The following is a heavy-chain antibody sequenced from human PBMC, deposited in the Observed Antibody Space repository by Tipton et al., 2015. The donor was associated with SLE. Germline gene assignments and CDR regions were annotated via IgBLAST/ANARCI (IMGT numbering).Heavy chain of an antibody. D-gene: IGHD4-17*01. Sequence: TLSLTCTVSGGSISSSSYYWGWIRQPPGKGLEWIGSIYYSGSTNYNPSLKSRVTISVDTSKNQFSLKLSSVTAADTAVYYCARDLREYGDAHFDYWGQGTLVTVSS. V-gene: IGHV4-39*07. CDR2: IYYSGST. CDR1: GGSISSSSYY. J-gene: IGHJ4*02. CDR3: ARDLREYGDAHFDY.